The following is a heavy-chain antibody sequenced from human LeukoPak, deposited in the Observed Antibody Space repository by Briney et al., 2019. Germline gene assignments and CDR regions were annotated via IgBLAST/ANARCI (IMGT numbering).Heavy chain of an antibody. Sequence: GGSLRLSCAASGFTFSNYWMSWVRQAPGKGLEWVANIKQDGSEKHYVDSVKGRFTISRDNAKNSLDLQVNSLRAEDTAVYYCARVMHEHGDYASPNFDCWGRGALV. CDR1: GFTFSNYW. J-gene: IGHJ4*02. CDR3: ARVMHEHGDYASPNFDC. CDR2: IKQDGSEK. V-gene: IGHV3-7*03. D-gene: IGHD4-17*01.